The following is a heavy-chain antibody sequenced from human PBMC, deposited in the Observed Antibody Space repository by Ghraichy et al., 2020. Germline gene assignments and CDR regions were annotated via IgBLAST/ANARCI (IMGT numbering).Heavy chain of an antibody. CDR1: GFTFSNYN. J-gene: IGHJ4*02. Sequence: GGSLRLSCAASGFTFSNYNMNWVRQAPGKGLEWISYISTSTSTIYYADSVKGRFTISRDNAKNSLYLQMNSLRAEDTAVYYCARDGVGAGGLTAGVYWGQGTLVTVSS. CDR2: ISTSTSTI. CDR3: ARDGVGAGGLTAGVY. D-gene: IGHD6-13*01. V-gene: IGHV3-48*01.